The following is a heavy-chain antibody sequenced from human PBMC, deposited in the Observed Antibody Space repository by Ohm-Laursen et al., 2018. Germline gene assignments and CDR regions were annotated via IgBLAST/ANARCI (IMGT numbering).Heavy chain of an antibody. Sequence: GSLRLSCSAPGFTFSGYAMSWVRQAPGKGLEWVSAFSGSSGDTRYGDSVKGRFIISRDNSKNTLYLQMNSLRGEDTAVYYCARQTSHWYFDLWGRGTLVTVSS. CDR3: ARQTSHWYFDL. J-gene: IGHJ2*01. CDR2: FSGSSGDT. CDR1: GFTFSGYA. D-gene: IGHD6-6*01. V-gene: IGHV3-23*01.